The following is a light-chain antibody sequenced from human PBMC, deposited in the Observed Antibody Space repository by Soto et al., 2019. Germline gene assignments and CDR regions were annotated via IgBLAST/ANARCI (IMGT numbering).Light chain of an antibody. V-gene: IGLV1-51*01. CDR1: RSNMGGNS. Sequence: QSVMTQPPSVSAAPGQRGTISCSGSRSNMGGNSVSWYQQLPGTAPKLLIYDDDKRPSGIPDRFSGSKSGTSATLGITGFQTGDEADYYCGSWDSSLSAYVFGTGTKLTVL. CDR2: DDD. CDR3: GSWDSSLSAYV. J-gene: IGLJ1*01.